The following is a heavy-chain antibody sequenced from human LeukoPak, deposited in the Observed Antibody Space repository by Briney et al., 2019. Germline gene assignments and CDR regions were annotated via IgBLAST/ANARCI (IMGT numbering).Heavy chain of an antibody. CDR1: GGSISGYY. V-gene: IGHV4-59*01. Sequence: SETLSLTCTVSGGSISGYYWSWIRQPPGKGLEWIGYIYYSGSTNYNPSLKSRVTISVDTSKNQFSLKLSSVTAADTAVYYCARVDPDSSSTLEVFDYWGQGTLVIVSS. D-gene: IGHD6-6*01. J-gene: IGHJ4*02. CDR3: ARVDPDSSSTLEVFDY. CDR2: IYYSGST.